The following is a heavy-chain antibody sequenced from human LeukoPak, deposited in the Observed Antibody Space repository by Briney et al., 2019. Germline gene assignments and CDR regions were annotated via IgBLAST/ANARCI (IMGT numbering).Heavy chain of an antibody. CDR2: IYYSENA. D-gene: IGHD2-15*01. J-gene: IGHJ4*02. V-gene: IGHV4-59*08. CDR1: GGSITSHY. CDR3: ARHMLGYCSGGTCPYYFDY. Sequence: SETLSLTCTVSGGSITSHYWSWIRQPPGRGLEWIGYIYYSENAKYNPSLKSRVTISVDTSKNQFSLKLTSVTAADTAVYFCARHMLGYCSGGTCPYYFDYWGQGTLVTVSS.